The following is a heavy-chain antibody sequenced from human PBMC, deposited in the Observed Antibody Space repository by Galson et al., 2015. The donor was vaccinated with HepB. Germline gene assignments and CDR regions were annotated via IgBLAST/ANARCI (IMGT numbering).Heavy chain of an antibody. Sequence: SLRLSCAASGFTFSSYGMHWVRQAPGKGLEWVAVISYDGSNKYYADSVKGRFTISRDNSKNTLYLQMNSLRAEDTAVYHCAKGPYSSSWIFDYWGQGTLVTVSS. D-gene: IGHD6-13*01. CDR2: ISYDGSNK. CDR3: AKGPYSSSWIFDY. V-gene: IGHV3-30*18. J-gene: IGHJ4*02. CDR1: GFTFSSYG.